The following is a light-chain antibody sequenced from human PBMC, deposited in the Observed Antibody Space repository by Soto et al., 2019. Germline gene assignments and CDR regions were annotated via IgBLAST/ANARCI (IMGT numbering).Light chain of an antibody. V-gene: IGKV3-20*01. Sequence: EIVLTQSPGTLSFSPGERATLSCRASQSVSSTHLAWYQQKPGQAPWLLIYGASGRATGIPDRFSGSGSGTDFTLTISRLEPEDFAVYYCQQYARSPPTFGGGTKVEIK. CDR3: QQYARSPPT. CDR2: GAS. J-gene: IGKJ4*01. CDR1: QSVSSTH.